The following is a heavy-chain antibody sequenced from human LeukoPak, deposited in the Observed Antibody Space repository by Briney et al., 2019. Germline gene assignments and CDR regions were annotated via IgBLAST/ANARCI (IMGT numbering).Heavy chain of an antibody. CDR2: IYYSGCT. V-gene: IGHV4-39*01. Sequence: PSETLSLTCTVSGGSISSSSYYWGWIRQPPGKGLEWIGSIYYSGCTYYNPSLKSRVTISVDTSKNQFSLKLSSVTAADTAVYYCARLDGGYDSSGYQGPTHWYFDLWGRGTLVTVSS. CDR3: ARLDGGYDSSGYQGPTHWYFDL. CDR1: GGSISSSSYY. J-gene: IGHJ2*01. D-gene: IGHD3-22*01.